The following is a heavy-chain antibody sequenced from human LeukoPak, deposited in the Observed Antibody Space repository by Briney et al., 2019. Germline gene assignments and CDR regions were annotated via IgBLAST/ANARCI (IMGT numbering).Heavy chain of an antibody. D-gene: IGHD6-6*01. J-gene: IGHJ4*02. V-gene: IGHV3-30*03. CDR1: GGSITSSNW. Sequence: LSLTCAVSGGSITSSNWWSWVRQPPGKGLEWVAVISYDGSYKSYADPVKGRFTVSRDNSKNTLYLQMNSLRADDTAVYYCARGKQLVSDYWGQGTLVTVSP. CDR3: ARGKQLVSDY. CDR2: ISYDGSYK.